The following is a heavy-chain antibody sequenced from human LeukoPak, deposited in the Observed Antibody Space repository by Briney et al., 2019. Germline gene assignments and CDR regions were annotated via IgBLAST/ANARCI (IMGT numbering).Heavy chain of an antibody. Sequence: GGSPDIPLQGSGCDFSNSWIAWVRQAPGPGLEGVVSIYIGDSDPRYSPSFQGHVTMSADKSVNTASLQWNSLQGSDTGVYFCAKVKSFGYWFFDLWGRGTLVAVSS. D-gene: IGHD3-16*01. J-gene: IGHJ2*01. CDR1: GCDFSNSW. V-gene: IGHV5-51*01. CDR2: IYIGDSDP. CDR3: AKVKSFGYWFFDL.